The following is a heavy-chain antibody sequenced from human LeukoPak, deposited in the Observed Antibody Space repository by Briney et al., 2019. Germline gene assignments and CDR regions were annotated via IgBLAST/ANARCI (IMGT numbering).Heavy chain of an antibody. CDR3: ARAVAGDNFDY. Sequence: PSETLSLTCTVSGGSISSGGYYWSWIRQPPGKGLEWIGYIYHSGSTYYNPSLKSRVTISVDRSKNQFSLKLSSVTAADTAVYYCARAVAGDNFDYWGQGTLVTVSS. CDR2: IYHSGST. J-gene: IGHJ4*02. V-gene: IGHV4-30-2*01. CDR1: GGSISSGGYY. D-gene: IGHD6-19*01.